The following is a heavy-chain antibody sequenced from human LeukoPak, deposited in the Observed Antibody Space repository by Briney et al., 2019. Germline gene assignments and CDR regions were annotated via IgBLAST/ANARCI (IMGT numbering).Heavy chain of an antibody. D-gene: IGHD6-19*01. CDR3: ARVTPSSGYSSGWYESLVFDY. J-gene: IGHJ4*02. CDR1: GGSLSSYY. V-gene: IGHV4-4*07. CDR2: IYTSGST. Sequence: SETLSLTCTVSGGSLSSYYWSWIRQPAGKGLEWIGRIYTSGSTNYNPSFKSRVTMSVDTSKNQFSLKLSSVTAVDTAVYYCARVTPSSGYSSGWYESLVFDYWGQGTLVTVSS.